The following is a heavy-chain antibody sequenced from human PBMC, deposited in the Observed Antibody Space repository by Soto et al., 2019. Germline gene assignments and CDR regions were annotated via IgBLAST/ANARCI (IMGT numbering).Heavy chain of an antibody. CDR2: IIPIFGTA. Sequence: GASVKVSCKASGGTFSSYAISWVRQAPGQGLEWMGGIIPIFGTANYAQKFQGRVTITADESTSTAYMELSSLRSEDTAVYYCARSIVVVPDEPYYYYYGMDVWGQGTTVTVSS. CDR3: ARSIVVVPDEPYYYYYGMDV. D-gene: IGHD2-2*01. V-gene: IGHV1-69*13. CDR1: GGTFSSYA. J-gene: IGHJ6*02.